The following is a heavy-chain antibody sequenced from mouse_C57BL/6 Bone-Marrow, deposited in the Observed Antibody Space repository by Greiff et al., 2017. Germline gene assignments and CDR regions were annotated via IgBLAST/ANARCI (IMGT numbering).Heavy chain of an antibody. D-gene: IGHD2-4*01. CDR2: ISSGSSTI. CDR3: ARPYDYDKMAWFAY. CDR1: GFTFSDYG. V-gene: IGHV5-17*01. Sequence: EVQLVESGGGLVKPGGSLKLSCAASGFTFSDYGMHWVRQAPEKGLEWVAYISSGSSTIYYADTVKGRFTISRDNAKNTLFLQMTSLRSEDTAMYYCARPYDYDKMAWFAYWGQGTLVTVSA. J-gene: IGHJ3*01.